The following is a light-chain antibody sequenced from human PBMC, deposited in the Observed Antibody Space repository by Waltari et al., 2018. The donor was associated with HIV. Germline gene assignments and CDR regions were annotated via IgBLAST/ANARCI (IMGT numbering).Light chain of an antibody. CDR2: RDN. CDR3: YSAAGTIGV. CDR1: VLAKKY. V-gene: IGLV3-27*01. J-gene: IGLJ2*01. Sequence: SNELTQPSSLSVSPAQTAKITCSGHVLAKKYARWYQKKPSQAHLLVIYRDNERPSGISERFSGSSSGTTATLTISGALLEDEADYYCYSAAGTIGVFGGGTKLTVL.